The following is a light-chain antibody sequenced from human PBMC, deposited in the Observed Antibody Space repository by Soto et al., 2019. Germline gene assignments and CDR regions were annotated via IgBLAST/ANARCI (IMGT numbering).Light chain of an antibody. V-gene: IGKV3-20*01. Sequence: DIVLTQSPATLSLSPGDRATLSCRASQTVGSSYLAWYQQKPGQAPRLFIYGASSRATGGPDRFSGSGSGTDFTLTISRLEPEDFAVYYCQHYGSSPPWTFGQGTKVDFK. CDR1: QTVGSSY. J-gene: IGKJ1*01. CDR2: GAS. CDR3: QHYGSSPPWT.